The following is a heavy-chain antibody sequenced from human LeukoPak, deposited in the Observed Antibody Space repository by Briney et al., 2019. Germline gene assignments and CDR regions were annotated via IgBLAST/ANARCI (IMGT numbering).Heavy chain of an antibody. CDR2: MNPNSGNT. D-gene: IGHD6-19*01. CDR1: GYTFTSYD. V-gene: IGHV1-8*01. Sequence: SSVTVSCKASGYTFTSYDINWVRQAPGQGLEWMGWMNPNSGNTGYAQKFQRRVTMTRNTSISTAYMELSSLRSEDTAVYYCARGRVAVADYWGQGTLVTVSS. CDR3: ARGRVAVADY. J-gene: IGHJ4*02.